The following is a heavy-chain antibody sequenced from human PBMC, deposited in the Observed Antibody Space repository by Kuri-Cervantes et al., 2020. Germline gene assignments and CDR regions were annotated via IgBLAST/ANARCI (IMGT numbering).Heavy chain of an antibody. CDR1: GGFISSYY. Sequence: SETLSLTCTVSGGFISSYYWSWIRQPPGKGLEWIGEINHSGSTNYNPSLKSRVTISVDTSKNQFSLKLSSVTAADTAVYYCATTVTTRLDYWGQGTLVTVSS. J-gene: IGHJ4*02. CDR3: ATTVTTRLDY. CDR2: INHSGST. V-gene: IGHV4-34*01. D-gene: IGHD4-17*01.